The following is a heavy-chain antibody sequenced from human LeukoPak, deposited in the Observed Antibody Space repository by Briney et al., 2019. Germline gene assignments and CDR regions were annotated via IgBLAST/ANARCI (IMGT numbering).Heavy chain of an antibody. CDR2: MDPNSGAT. V-gene: IGHV1-2*02. Sequence: ASVKVSCKASGYTFAGYYIHWVRQAPGQGLESMGWMDPNSGATNFAQAFQGRVTLTKDTSRTTVYMDLRNLRSDDTAFYYCARQIRRTYGAYEVFDFWGQGTLVTVSS. J-gene: IGHJ4*02. CDR3: ARQIRRTYGAYEVFDF. D-gene: IGHD4-17*01. CDR1: GYTFAGYY.